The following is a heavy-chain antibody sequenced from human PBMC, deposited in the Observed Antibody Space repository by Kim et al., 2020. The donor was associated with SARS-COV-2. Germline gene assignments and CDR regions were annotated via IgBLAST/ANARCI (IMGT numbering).Heavy chain of an antibody. V-gene: IGHV1-2*06. D-gene: IGHD3-10*01. J-gene: IGHJ4*02. CDR1: GYTFTGYY. CDR2: INPNSGGT. CDR3: ARGYYYGSGSYSRTPDY. Sequence: ASVKVSCKASGYTFTGYYMHWVRQVPGQGLEWMGRINPNSGGTNYAQKFQGRVTMTRDTSISTAYMELSRLRSDDTAVYYCARGYYYGSGSYSRTPDYWGQGTLVTVSS.